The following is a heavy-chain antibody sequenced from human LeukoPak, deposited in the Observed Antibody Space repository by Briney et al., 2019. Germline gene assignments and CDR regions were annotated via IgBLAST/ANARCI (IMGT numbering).Heavy chain of an antibody. J-gene: IGHJ4*02. CDR1: GFTFRTDW. Sequence: PGGSLRLSCVASGFTFRTDWMSWVRQAPGKGPEWVASIKDDRSEIYYVDSVRGRFTISRDNAKNSLYLQMNSLRAEDTAVYYCAREWNWGQGSLVTVSS. V-gene: IGHV3-7*01. CDR3: AREWN. CDR2: IKDDRSEI.